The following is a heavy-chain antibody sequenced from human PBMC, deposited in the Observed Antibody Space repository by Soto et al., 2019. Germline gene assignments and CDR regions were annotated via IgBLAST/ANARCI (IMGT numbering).Heavy chain of an antibody. CDR1: GGSFSSDSFI. V-gene: IGHV4-31*03. CDR3: ARDHKWDGMDV. D-gene: IGHD1-26*01. J-gene: IGHJ6*02. CDR2: IYYSGTT. Sequence: SETLCLTCSVSGGSFSSDSFIWSWVRRFPGKGLEWIGYIYYSGTTCYNPSLRSRVIMSVDTSKNQFSLKLSSVTAADTAVYYCARDHKWDGMDVWGQGTTVTVSS.